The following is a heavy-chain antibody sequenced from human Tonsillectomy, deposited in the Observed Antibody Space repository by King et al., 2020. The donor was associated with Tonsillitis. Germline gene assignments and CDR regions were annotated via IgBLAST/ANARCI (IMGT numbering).Heavy chain of an antibody. D-gene: IGHD2-21*01. Sequence: QLQESGPRLVKPSGTLSLTCAVSGGSISSSNWWSWVRQPPGKGLEWIGEIYHSGSANYNPSLKSRVTISVDKSKNQFSLKLSSVTAADTAVYYCARACILWCPLDAFDIWGHGTLVTVSS. CDR3: ARACILWCPLDAFDI. V-gene: IGHV4-4*02. CDR2: IYHSGSA. J-gene: IGHJ3*02. CDR1: GGSISSSNW.